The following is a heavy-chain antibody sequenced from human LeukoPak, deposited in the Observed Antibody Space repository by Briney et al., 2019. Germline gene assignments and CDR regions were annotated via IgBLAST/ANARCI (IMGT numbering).Heavy chain of an antibody. CDR3: ARDVYGDYGSGWFDP. Sequence: ASVKVSCKTSGGTFNNSAISWVRQAPGHGLEWLGGILPLFGTAGYAQKFQGRVTVTKDESTRTVYLEMTRLASDDTAVYYCARDVYGDYGSGWFDPWGQGTLVTVSS. CDR1: GGTFNNSA. J-gene: IGHJ5*02. V-gene: IGHV1-69*05. D-gene: IGHD4-17*01. CDR2: ILPLFGTA.